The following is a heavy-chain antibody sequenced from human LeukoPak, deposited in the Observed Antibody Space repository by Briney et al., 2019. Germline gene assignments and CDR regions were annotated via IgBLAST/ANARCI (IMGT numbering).Heavy chain of an antibody. V-gene: IGHV4-39*07. J-gene: IGHJ4*02. CDR1: GGSISSSSYY. D-gene: IGHD7-27*01. CDR3: ARDQELTGGVVGGFDY. Sequence: SETLSLTCTVSGGSISSSSYYWGWIRQPPGKGLEWIGSIYYSGSTYYNPSLKSRVTISVDTSKNQFSLKLSSVTAADTAVYYCARDQELTGGVVGGFDYWGQGTLVTVSS. CDR2: IYYSGST.